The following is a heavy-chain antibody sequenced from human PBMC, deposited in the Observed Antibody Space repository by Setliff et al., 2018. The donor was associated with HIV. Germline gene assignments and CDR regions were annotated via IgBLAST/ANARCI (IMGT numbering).Heavy chain of an antibody. V-gene: IGHV1-69*13. Sequence: SVKVSCKTSGDSFSNYAITWVRQAPGQGLEWMGGIVPKLGTPNYAERFQGRVTITADESTSTAYMELRNLRSDDTAVYYCAVSWYTTGRGDYWGPGTLVTVPQ. CDR1: GDSFSNYA. CDR2: IVPKLGTP. D-gene: IGHD3-10*01. J-gene: IGHJ4*02. CDR3: AVSWYTTGRGDY.